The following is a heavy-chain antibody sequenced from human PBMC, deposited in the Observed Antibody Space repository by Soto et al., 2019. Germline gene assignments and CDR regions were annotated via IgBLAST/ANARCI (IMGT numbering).Heavy chain of an antibody. V-gene: IGHV4-34*01. CDR1: GGSFSGYY. Sequence: SETLSLTCAVYGGSFSGYYWSWIRQPPGKGLEWIGEINHSGSTNYNPSLKSRVTISVDTSKNQFSLKLSSVTAADTAVYYCARMYYDFWSGSHGMDVWGQGTPVTVS. J-gene: IGHJ6*02. CDR2: INHSGST. D-gene: IGHD3-3*01. CDR3: ARMYYDFWSGSHGMDV.